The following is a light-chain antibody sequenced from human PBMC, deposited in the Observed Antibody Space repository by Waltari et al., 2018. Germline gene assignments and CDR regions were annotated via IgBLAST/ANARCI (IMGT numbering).Light chain of an antibody. CDR1: QNIGSS. Sequence: DIQMTQSPSTLPASVGDSVTITCRASQNIGSSLVWYQQKPGKAPKPLIYEASSLQFGVPSRFSGRGSGAESTLSIASLQPDDVAAYYCQQYKTSPTWTFGQGTRVELK. V-gene: IGKV1-5*03. J-gene: IGKJ1*01. CDR2: EAS. CDR3: QQYKTSPTWT.